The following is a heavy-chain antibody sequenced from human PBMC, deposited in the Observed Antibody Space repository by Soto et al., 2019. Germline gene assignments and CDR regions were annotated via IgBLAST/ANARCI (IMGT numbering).Heavy chain of an antibody. CDR2: ISAYNGNT. CDR1: GYTFTSYG. V-gene: IGHV1-18*01. D-gene: IGHD3-3*01. Sequence: ASVKVSCKASGYTFTSYGISWVRQAPGQGLEWMGWISAYNGNTNYAQKLQGRVTMTTDTSTSTAYMELRSLRSDDTAVYYCARDGTSEVTIFGVVIIDYFGYWGQGTLVTVSS. CDR3: ARDGTSEVTIFGVVIIDYFGY. J-gene: IGHJ4*02.